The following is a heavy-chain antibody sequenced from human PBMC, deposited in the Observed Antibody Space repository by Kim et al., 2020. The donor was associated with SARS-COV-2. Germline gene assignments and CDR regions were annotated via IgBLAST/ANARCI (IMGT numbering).Heavy chain of an antibody. D-gene: IGHD6-6*01. CDR3: ARDRYSSSGFDY. CDR1: GGTFSSYA. Sequence: SVKVSCKASGGTFSSYAISWVRQAPGQGLEWMGGIIPIFGTANYAQKFQGRVTITADESTSTAYMELSSLRSEDTAVYYCARDRYSSSGFDYWGQGTLVTVSS. CDR2: IIPIFGTA. V-gene: IGHV1-69*13. J-gene: IGHJ4*02.